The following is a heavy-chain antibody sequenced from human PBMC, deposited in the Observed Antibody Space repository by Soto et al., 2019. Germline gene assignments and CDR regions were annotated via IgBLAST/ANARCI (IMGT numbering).Heavy chain of an antibody. J-gene: IGHJ3*02. D-gene: IGHD3-9*01. Sequence: GGSLRLSCAASGFTFSSYGMHWVRQAPGKGLEWVAVISYDGSNKYYADSVKGRFTISRDNSKNTLYLQMNSLRAEDTAVYYCAKAKRRAYYDILTGPRDAFDIWGQGTMVTVSS. V-gene: IGHV3-30*18. CDR2: ISYDGSNK. CDR3: AKAKRRAYYDILTGPRDAFDI. CDR1: GFTFSSYG.